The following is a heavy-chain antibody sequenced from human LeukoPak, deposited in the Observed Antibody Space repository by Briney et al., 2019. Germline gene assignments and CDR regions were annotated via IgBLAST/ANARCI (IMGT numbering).Heavy chain of an antibody. J-gene: IGHJ4*02. Sequence: SETLSLTCSVSGGSIGNYHWSWIRQPAGKGLEWIGQIHASGTTNYYPPLKSRLHMSIHTPENQVYLTVTSVTAADSALYYCARRDTNSGWSFDLWGQGALVLVSS. CDR2: IHASGTT. D-gene: IGHD5-12*01. V-gene: IGHV4-4*07. CDR1: GGSIGNYH. CDR3: ARRDTNSGWSFDL.